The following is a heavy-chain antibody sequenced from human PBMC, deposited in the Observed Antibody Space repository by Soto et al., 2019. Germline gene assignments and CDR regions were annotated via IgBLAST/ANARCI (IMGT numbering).Heavy chain of an antibody. V-gene: IGHV1-8*01. CDR1: GYTFTSYD. Sequence: ASVKVSCKASGYTFTSYDINWVRQATGQGLEWMGWMNPNSGNTGYAQKFQGRVTMTRNTSISTAYMELSSLRSEDTAVYYCARGRSITMVRGVIIPDAFDIWGQGTMVTVSS. CDR2: MNPNSGNT. D-gene: IGHD3-10*01. J-gene: IGHJ3*02. CDR3: ARGRSITMVRGVIIPDAFDI.